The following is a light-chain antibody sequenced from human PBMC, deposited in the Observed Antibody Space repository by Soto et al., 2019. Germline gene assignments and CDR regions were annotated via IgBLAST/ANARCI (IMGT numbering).Light chain of an antibody. CDR1: QSVSNNF. CDR2: GAS. Sequence: EIVLTQSPGTLSLSPRERATVSCRASQSVSNNFLAWYQQKPGQAPRLLIYGASSRATGTPDRFSGSGSGTDFALTISRLEPEDFAGYYCQQYGSSPRTFGQGTKGEIE. J-gene: IGKJ1*01. V-gene: IGKV3-20*01. CDR3: QQYGSSPRT.